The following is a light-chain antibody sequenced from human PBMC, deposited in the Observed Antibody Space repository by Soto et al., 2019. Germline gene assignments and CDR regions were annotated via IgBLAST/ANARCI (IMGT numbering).Light chain of an antibody. CDR1: QRISSSY. CDR2: GAS. Sequence: EIVLTQSPGTLSLSPGERAALSCRASQRISSSYLAWYQQKPGQAPRLLLYGASSRATGIPDRFSGSGSGTDFTLTISRLEPEDFAVYYCQQYGSSPLTFGGGTTVEIK. CDR3: QQYGSSPLT. J-gene: IGKJ4*01. V-gene: IGKV3-20*01.